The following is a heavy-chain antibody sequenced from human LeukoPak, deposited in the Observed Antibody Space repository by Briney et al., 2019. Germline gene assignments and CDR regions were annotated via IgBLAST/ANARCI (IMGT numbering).Heavy chain of an antibody. J-gene: IGHJ4*02. CDR1: GGSISSYY. D-gene: IGHD2-2*01. CDR3: AGARLGYADY. CDR2: IYYSGST. V-gene: IGHV4-59*01. Sequence: SETLSLTCTVSGGSISSYYWSWIRQPPGKGLEWIGYIYYSGSTNYNPSLKSRVTISVDTSKNQFSLKLSSVTAADTAVYYCAGARLGYADYWGQGTLVTVSS.